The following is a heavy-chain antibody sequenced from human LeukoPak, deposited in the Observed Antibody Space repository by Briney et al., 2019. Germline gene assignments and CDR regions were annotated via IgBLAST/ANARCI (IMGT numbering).Heavy chain of an antibody. V-gene: IGHV1-24*01. J-gene: IGHJ3*02. Sequence: ASVKVSCKVSGYTLTELSMHWVRQAPGKGLEWMGGFDPEDGETIYAQKFQGRVTMTEDTSTDTAYMELSSLRSEDTAVYYRARDEFLDYYDSATGYAFDIWGQGTMVTVSS. CDR1: GYTLTELS. CDR2: FDPEDGET. D-gene: IGHD3-22*01. CDR3: ARDEFLDYYDSATGYAFDI.